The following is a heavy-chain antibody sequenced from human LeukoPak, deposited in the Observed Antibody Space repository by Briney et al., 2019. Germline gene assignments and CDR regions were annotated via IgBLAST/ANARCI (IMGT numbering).Heavy chain of an antibody. D-gene: IGHD3-3*01. CDR3: ARGRRITISGVVIKRTPFDY. J-gene: IGHJ4*02. CDR2: INHSGST. V-gene: IGHV4-34*01. CDR1: GGSFSGYY. Sequence: SETLSLTCAVYGGSFSGYYWSWIRQLPGKGLEWIGEINHSGSTNYNPSLKSRVTISVDTSKNQFSLKLSSVTAADTAVYYCARGRRITISGVVIKRTPFDYWGQGTLVTVSS.